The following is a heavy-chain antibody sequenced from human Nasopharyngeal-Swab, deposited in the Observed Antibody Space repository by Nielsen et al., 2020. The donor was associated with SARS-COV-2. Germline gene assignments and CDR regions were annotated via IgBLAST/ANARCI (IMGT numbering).Heavy chain of an antibody. CDR3: AKDISADDGSGSYYPRGGFDP. CDR2: ISWNSGSI. J-gene: IGHJ5*02. V-gene: IGHV3-9*01. D-gene: IGHD3-10*01. CDR1: GFTFDDYA. Sequence: SLEISCAASGFTFDDYAMHWVRQAPGKGLEWVSGISWNSGSIGYADSVKGRFTISRDNAKNSLYLQMNNPRAEDTALYYCAKDISADDGSGSYYPRGGFDPWGQGTLVTVSS.